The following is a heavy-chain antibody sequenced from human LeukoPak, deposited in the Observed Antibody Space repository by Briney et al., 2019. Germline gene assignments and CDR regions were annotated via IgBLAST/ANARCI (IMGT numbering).Heavy chain of an antibody. V-gene: IGHV3-48*01. Sequence: PGGSLRLSCAASGFTFSSYSMNWLRQAPGKGLEWIAFIRGRSDTTYYADSVQGRFTISRDNAEDSVYLQMNSLRVEDTAVYYCARTYDFGIGPPGDAFDNWGQGTMVTVSS. CDR1: GFTFSSYS. CDR2: IRGRSDTT. D-gene: IGHD3-3*01. J-gene: IGHJ3*02. CDR3: ARTYDFGIGPPGDAFDN.